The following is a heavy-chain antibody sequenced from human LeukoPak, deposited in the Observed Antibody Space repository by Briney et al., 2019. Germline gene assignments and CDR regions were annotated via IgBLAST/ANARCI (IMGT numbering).Heavy chain of an antibody. Sequence: PGGSLRLSCTASGFTFGDYAMSWFRQAPGKGLEWVGFIRSKAYGGTTEYAASVKGRFTISRDDSKSIAYLQMNSLKTEDTAVYYCTTSYGDYVSLDFDYWGQGTLVTVSS. V-gene: IGHV3-49*03. CDR2: IRSKAYGGTT. CDR3: TTSYGDYVSLDFDY. D-gene: IGHD4-17*01. CDR1: GFTFGDYA. J-gene: IGHJ4*02.